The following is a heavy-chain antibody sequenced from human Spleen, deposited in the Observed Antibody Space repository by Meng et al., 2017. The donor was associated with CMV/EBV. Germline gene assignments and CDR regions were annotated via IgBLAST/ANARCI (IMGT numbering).Heavy chain of an antibody. CDR1: GFTFNDYY. Sequence: GESLKISCAASGFTFNDYYMGWIRQAPGKGLEWLSYINSDGRTTYYADSMKGRFSISRDNAKNSLYLQMHNLRAEDTAVYYCARATYDFWSGYPLNWFDSWGQGTLVTVSS. J-gene: IGHJ5*01. CDR2: INSDGRTT. CDR3: ARATYDFWSGYPLNWFDS. V-gene: IGHV3-11*04. D-gene: IGHD3-3*01.